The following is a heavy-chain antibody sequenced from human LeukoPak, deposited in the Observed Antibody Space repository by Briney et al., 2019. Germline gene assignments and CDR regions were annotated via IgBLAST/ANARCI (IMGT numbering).Heavy chain of an antibody. V-gene: IGHV1-8*03. CDR3: ARGGYSSSSRYFDL. D-gene: IGHD6-6*01. CDR1: GYTFTSYD. CDR2: MNPNSGNT. Sequence: ASVKVSCKASGYTFTSYDINWVRQATGQGLEWMGWMNPNSGNTGYAQKFQGRVTITRNTSISTAYMELSSLRSEDTAVYYCARGGYSSSSRYFDLWGRGTLVTVSS. J-gene: IGHJ2*01.